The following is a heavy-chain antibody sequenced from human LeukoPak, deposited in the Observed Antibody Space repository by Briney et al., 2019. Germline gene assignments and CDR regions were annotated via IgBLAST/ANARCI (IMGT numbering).Heavy chain of an antibody. V-gene: IGHV3-74*01. CDR2: IETDGTRT. CDR3: ARGLSGYASSLGY. Sequence: GGSLRLSCAASGFTFSLHRIHWVRQVPGKGLEWISWIETDGTRTGYVASVRGRFTVSRDNAKSTVYLEMNSLRAEDTAVYYCARGLSGYASSLGYWGQGTLVTVSA. J-gene: IGHJ4*02. CDR1: GFTFSLHR. D-gene: IGHD6-6*01.